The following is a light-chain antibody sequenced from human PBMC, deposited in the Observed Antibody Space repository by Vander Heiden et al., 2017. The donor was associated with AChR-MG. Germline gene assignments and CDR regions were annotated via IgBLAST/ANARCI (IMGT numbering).Light chain of an antibody. Sequence: QSVLTQPPSAFGTPGQRVTIPCSGSSSNLGSNYVYWYQQLPGTAPKLLIYRNNQRPSGVPDRFSGSKSGTSASLAISGLRSEDEADYYCAAWDDSLSGQVFGGGTKLTVL. CDR2: RNN. CDR1: SSNLGSNY. V-gene: IGLV1-47*01. J-gene: IGLJ3*02. CDR3: AAWDDSLSGQV.